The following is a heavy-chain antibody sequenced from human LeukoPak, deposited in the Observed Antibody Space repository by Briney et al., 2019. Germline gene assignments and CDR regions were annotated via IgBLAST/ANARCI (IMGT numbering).Heavy chain of an antibody. Sequence: SETLSLTCTVSGGSISTTTYYWAWIRQSPETGLEWLGSVYKSGSTYYNPSLNSRATITVDTSKNQFSLNLRSVTAADTSVYFCARHGDNADYTIFYWFDSWGQGALVTVSS. V-gene: IGHV4-39*01. J-gene: IGHJ5*01. CDR3: ARHGDNADYTIFYWFDS. CDR1: GGSISTTTYY. D-gene: IGHD4-17*01. CDR2: VYKSGST.